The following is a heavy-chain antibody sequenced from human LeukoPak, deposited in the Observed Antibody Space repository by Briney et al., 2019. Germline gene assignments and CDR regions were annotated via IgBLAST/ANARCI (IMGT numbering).Heavy chain of an antibody. J-gene: IGHJ4*02. CDR3: VVLGYCSGGLCYVDY. Sequence: QPRRSPSPSRAVSGFASYSLVMHSVRQAPGKGLEWVAVISYDGSNKYYADSVKGRFTISRDNSKNTLYLQMNSLRAEDTAVYYCVVLGYCSGGLCYVDYWGQGTLVTVSS. CDR2: ISYDGSNK. CDR1: GFASYSLV. D-gene: IGHD2-15*01. V-gene: IGHV3-30*03.